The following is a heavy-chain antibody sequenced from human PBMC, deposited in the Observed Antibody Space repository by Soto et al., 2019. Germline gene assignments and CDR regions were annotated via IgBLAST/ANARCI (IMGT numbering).Heavy chain of an antibody. V-gene: IGHV3-30*03. CDR2: ISYDGSNK. J-gene: IGHJ4*02. CDR3: ARGLGSSSK. D-gene: IGHD6-6*01. Sequence: QVQLVESGGGVVQPGRSLRLSCAASGFTFSSYGMHWVRQAPGKGLEWVAVISYDGSNKYYADSVKGRFTISRDNSKNTLYLQMNSLRAEDTAVYYCARGLGSSSKWGQGTLVTVSS. CDR1: GFTFSSYG.